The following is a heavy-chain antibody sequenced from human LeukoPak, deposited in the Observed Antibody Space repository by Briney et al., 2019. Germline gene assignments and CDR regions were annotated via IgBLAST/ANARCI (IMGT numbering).Heavy chain of an antibody. CDR1: GGSISGYY. CDR2: IYTSGST. Sequence: PSETLSLTCTVSGGSISGYYWSWIRQPAGKGLEWIGRIYTSGSTNYNPSLKSRVTMSVDTSKNQFSLKLSSVTAADTAVYYCARGPRAPIAAAYFDYWGQGTLVTVSS. J-gene: IGHJ4*02. CDR3: ARGPRAPIAAAYFDY. V-gene: IGHV4-4*07. D-gene: IGHD6-13*01.